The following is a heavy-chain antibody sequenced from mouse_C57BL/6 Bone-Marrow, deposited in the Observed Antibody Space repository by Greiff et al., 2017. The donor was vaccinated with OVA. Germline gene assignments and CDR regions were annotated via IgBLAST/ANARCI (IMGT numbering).Heavy chain of an antibody. V-gene: IGHV1-69*01. CDR3: GTGAWFAY. CDR2: LDPSDSYT. Sequence: QVQLQQPGAELVMPGASVKLSCKASGYTFTSYWMHWVKQRPGQGLEWIGELDPSDSYTNYNQKFKGKSTLTVDKSSSTAYMQLSSLTSEDSAVYYCGTGAWFAYWGQGTLVTVSA. J-gene: IGHJ3*01. CDR1: GYTFTSYW. D-gene: IGHD4-1*01.